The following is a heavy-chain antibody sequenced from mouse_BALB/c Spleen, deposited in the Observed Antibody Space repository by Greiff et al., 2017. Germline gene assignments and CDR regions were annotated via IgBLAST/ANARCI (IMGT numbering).Heavy chain of an antibody. CDR3: ARLRDGAMDY. CDR1: GYAFTNYL. V-gene: IGHV1-54*01. Sequence: QVQLQQSGAELVRPGTSVKVSCKASGYAFTNYLIEWVKQRPGQGLEWIGVINPGSGGTNYNEKFKGKATLTADKSSSTAYMQLSSLTSDDSAVYFCARLRDGAMDYWGQGTSVTVSS. CDR2: INPGSGGT. D-gene: IGHD3-3*01. J-gene: IGHJ4*01.